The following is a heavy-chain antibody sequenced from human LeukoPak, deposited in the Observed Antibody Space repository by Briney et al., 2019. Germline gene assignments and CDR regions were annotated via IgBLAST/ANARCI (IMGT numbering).Heavy chain of an antibody. J-gene: IGHJ4*02. CDR2: ISGSGGST. D-gene: IGHD3-10*01. CDR1: GFTFSIYA. Sequence: PGGSLRLSCAASGFTFSIYAMSGVPQAPGKGRGGVSAISGSGGSTYYADSVKGRFTISRNNSKNTLYLQMDSLRAADTAVYYCAKDPTYGSGSYSYYIDSWGQGNLGT. V-gene: IGHV3-23*01. CDR3: AKDPTYGSGSYSYYIDS.